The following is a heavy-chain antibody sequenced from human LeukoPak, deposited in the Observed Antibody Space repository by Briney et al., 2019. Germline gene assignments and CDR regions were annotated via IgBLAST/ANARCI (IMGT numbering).Heavy chain of an antibody. D-gene: IGHD2-15*01. J-gene: IGHJ4*02. V-gene: IGHV3-15*01. CDR1: GFTFSGAW. CDR3: TTVTHFYL. Sequence: GGSLRLSCATSGFTFSGAWLSWVRQAPGKGLEWIGRIKNDGATDYAAPVRGRFTISRDVLRATLYLQMNSLKTEDTAIYYCTTVTHFYLGGQGTLVTVSS. CDR2: IKNDGAT.